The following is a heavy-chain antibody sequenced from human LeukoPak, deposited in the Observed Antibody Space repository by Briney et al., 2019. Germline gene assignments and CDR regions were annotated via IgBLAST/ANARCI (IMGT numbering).Heavy chain of an antibody. Sequence: PGGSLSLSCVVSVFRLSSHYMNWVRQAPGKGRECVARIKPDGSETKIVDSVKGRLIISRDNAKNSVSLQLNSLRVDDTAVYFCARGDSVDSFYRTFDYWGQGIQVTVSS. V-gene: IGHV3-7*04. D-gene: IGHD5/OR15-5a*01. J-gene: IGHJ4*02. CDR2: IKPDGSET. CDR3: ARGDSVDSFYRTFDY. CDR1: VFRLSSHY.